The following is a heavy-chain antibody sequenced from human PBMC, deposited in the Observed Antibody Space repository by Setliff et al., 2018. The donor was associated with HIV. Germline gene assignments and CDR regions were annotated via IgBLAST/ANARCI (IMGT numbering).Heavy chain of an antibody. Sequence: ASVKVSCKASGYTFTSYDISWVRQAPGQGLEGMGWMSTYNGNTNYAQKVQGRVTMTTDTSTSTAYMELRSLRSDDTAVYYCARSEGQCLRPEGALCDYWGQGTLVTVSS. V-gene: IGHV1-18*01. CDR2: MSTYNGNT. J-gene: IGHJ4*02. D-gene: IGHD5-12*01. CDR3: ARSEGQCLRPEGALCDY. CDR1: GYTFTSYD.